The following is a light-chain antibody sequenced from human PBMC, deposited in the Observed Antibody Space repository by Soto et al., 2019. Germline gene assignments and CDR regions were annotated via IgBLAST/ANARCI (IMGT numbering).Light chain of an antibody. CDR2: EVS. CDR3: CSSTTSSTLV. Sequence: QSALTQPASVSGSPGQSITISCTGTSSDVGAYNYVSWYQQHPGKAPKLMIYEVSNRPSGVSSRLYGSKSGSTASLTISGIQAEDEGDYYCCSSTTSSTLVFGTGTKVTVL. V-gene: IGLV2-14*01. CDR1: SSDVGAYNY. J-gene: IGLJ1*01.